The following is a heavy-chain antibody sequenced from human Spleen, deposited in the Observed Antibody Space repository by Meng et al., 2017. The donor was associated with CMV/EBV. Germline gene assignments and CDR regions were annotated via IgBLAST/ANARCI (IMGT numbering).Heavy chain of an antibody. D-gene: IGHD1-26*01. CDR1: GFTFSSYG. V-gene: IGHV3-30*03. CDR2: ISYDGSTK. J-gene: IGHJ4*02. Sequence: GGSLRLSCAASGFTFSSYGMHWVRQAPGKGLEWVAAISYDGSTKYYADSVKGRFTISRDNSKNTLYLQMNSLRAGDTAVYYCARCGNYYLNYFDYWGQGTLVTVSS. CDR3: ARCGNYYLNYFDY.